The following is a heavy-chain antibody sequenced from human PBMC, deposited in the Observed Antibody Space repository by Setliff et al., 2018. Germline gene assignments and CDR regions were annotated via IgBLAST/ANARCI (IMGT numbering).Heavy chain of an antibody. D-gene: IGHD3-10*01. CDR3: ARHLLVQGTYHFDY. J-gene: IGHJ4*02. CDR1: GGSISSGSYY. CDR2: MYYSGST. V-gene: IGHV4-39*01. Sequence: PSETLSLTCSVSGGSISSGSYYWGWIRQSPGKGLEWIGSMYYSGSTYYNTSLKGRVTLSVDTTKNQFSLKLTSMTAADTAVYFCARHLLVQGTYHFDYWGQGSPVTVSS.